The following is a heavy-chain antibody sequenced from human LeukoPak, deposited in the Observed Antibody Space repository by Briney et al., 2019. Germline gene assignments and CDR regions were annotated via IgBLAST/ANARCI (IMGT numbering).Heavy chain of an antibody. Sequence: GGSLRLSCAASGFTFNDYAMAWVRQGPGKGLEWVSGISWNGVSIGYADSVKGRFTISRDNAKNSLYLQMDSLRAEDTALYYCAKHIDTDYYGSGHFDYWGQGTLVAVSS. D-gene: IGHD3-10*01. CDR2: ISWNGVSI. CDR3: AKHIDTDYYGSGHFDY. J-gene: IGHJ4*02. V-gene: IGHV3-9*01. CDR1: GFTFNDYA.